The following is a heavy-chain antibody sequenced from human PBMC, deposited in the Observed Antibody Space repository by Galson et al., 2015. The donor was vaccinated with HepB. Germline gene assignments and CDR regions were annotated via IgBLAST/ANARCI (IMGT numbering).Heavy chain of an antibody. J-gene: IGHJ4*02. CDR2: IKSDGINT. V-gene: IGHV3-74*01. D-gene: IGHD1-26*01. CDR3: GGREGR. Sequence: SLRLSCAASGFNFSNYWMHWVRQAPGKGPVWVSHIKSDGINTYYADSVKGRVTISRDNAKDKVYLQMKRLRVEDTAIYYCGGREGRWGQGTLVTVTS. CDR1: GFNFSNYW.